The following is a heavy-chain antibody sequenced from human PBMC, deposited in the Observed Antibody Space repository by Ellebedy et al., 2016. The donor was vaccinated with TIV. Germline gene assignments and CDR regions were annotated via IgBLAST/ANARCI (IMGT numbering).Heavy chain of an antibody. D-gene: IGHD1-7*01. V-gene: IGHV4-34*01. J-gene: IGHJ4*02. CDR2: INHSGST. Sequence: MPSETLSLTCAVYGGSFSGYYWSWIRQPPGKGLEWIGEINHSGSTNYNPSLKSRVTISVDKSKNQFSLKLSSVTAADTAVYYCASSLGLELMVHWGQGTLVTVSS. CDR1: GGSFSGYY. CDR3: ASSLGLELMVH.